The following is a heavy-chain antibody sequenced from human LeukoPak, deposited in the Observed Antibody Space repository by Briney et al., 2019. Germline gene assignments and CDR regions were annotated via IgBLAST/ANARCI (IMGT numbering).Heavy chain of an antibody. CDR1: GYTFTSYG. CDR3: ARDGTTDYDFWSGYPYYYGMDV. V-gene: IGHV1-18*01. D-gene: IGHD3-3*01. J-gene: IGHJ6*02. CDR2: ISAYNGNT. Sequence: ASVKVSCKASGYTFTSYGISWVRQAPGQGLEWMGWISAYNGNTNYAQKLQGRVTMTTDTSTSTAYMELRSLRSDDTAVYYCARDGTTDYDFWSGYPYYYGMDVWGQGTTVTVSS.